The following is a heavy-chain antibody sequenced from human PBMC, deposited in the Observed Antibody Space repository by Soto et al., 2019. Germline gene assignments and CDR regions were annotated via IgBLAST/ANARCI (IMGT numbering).Heavy chain of an antibody. D-gene: IGHD6-19*01. J-gene: IGHJ4*02. V-gene: IGHV4-39*01. CDR3: ARVDSSGWQNY. CDR2: IYYRGNA. Sequence: SETLSLTCSVSDDSINSDKYYWGWIRQPPGKGLEWIGSIYYRGNAYYNPSLQTRVTISLDTSKSQFSLKLSSVTAADTAVYYCARVDSSGWQNYWGQGTLVTVSS. CDR1: DDSINSDKYY.